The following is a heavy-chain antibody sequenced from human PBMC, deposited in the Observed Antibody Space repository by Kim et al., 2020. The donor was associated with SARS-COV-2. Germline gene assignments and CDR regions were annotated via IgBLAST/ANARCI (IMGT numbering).Heavy chain of an antibody. V-gene: IGHV4-31*03. CDR3: ARDRDPSSTSYYYYGMDV. D-gene: IGHD2-2*01. CDR2: IYYSGST. J-gene: IGHJ6*02. CDR1: GGSISSGGYY. Sequence: SETLSLTCTVSGGSISSGGYYWSWIRQHPGKGLEWIGYIYYSGSTYYNPSLKSRVTISVDTSKNQFSLKLSSVTAADTAVYYCARDRDPSSTSYYYYGMDVWGQGTTVTVSS.